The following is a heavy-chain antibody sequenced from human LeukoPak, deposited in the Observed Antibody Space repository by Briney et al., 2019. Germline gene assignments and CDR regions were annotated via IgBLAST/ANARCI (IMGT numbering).Heavy chain of an antibody. J-gene: IGHJ4*02. D-gene: IGHD3-10*01. CDR1: GYTFTSYY. V-gene: IGHV1-46*01. Sequence: ASVKVSCKASGYTFTSYYMHWVRQASGQGLEWMGIINPSGGSTSYAQKFQGRVTMTRDMSTSTVYMELSSLRSEDTAVYYCARQSEIEEVRQTEREFDYWGQGTLVTVSS. CDR2: INPSGGST. CDR3: ARQSEIEEVRQTEREFDY.